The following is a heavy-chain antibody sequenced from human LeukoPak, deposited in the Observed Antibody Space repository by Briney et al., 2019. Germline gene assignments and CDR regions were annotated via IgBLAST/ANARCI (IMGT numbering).Heavy chain of an antibody. CDR2: INKSGNT. D-gene: IGHD3-9*01. J-gene: IGHJ2*01. CDR1: NGLFSGYY. V-gene: IGHV4-34*01. Sequence: SETLSLTCAISNGLFSGYYWSWIRQAPGKGLEWIGEINKSGNTNSNPSLKSRVTMSVDTSKREFSLSLTSVTAADTAIYYCASKWDYDPLTGYFDWYFDLWGGGALVTVAS. CDR3: ASKWDYDPLTGYFDWYFDL.